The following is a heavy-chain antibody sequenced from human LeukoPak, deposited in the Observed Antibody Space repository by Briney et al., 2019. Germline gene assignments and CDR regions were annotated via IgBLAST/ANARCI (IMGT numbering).Heavy chain of an antibody. CDR2: VASSGTS. CDR1: GGSITSYY. D-gene: IGHD2-21*02. Sequence: SETLSLTCTVSGGSITSYYWTWIRQTPGKELEWIGFVASSGTSNYNPSLKSRVSISIDTSKNQFSLALTSVTPADTAVYYCARVVRGVVTSNWFDPWGQGTLVSVSS. J-gene: IGHJ5*02. V-gene: IGHV4-59*01. CDR3: ARVVRGVVTSNWFDP.